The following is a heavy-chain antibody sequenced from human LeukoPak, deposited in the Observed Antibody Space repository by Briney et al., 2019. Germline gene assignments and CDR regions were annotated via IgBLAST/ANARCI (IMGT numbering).Heavy chain of an antibody. J-gene: IGHJ6*03. CDR2: IYQSGNN. CDR1: GGSNSSNY. CDR3: ARGLRVRTFGELSWYIDV. V-gene: IGHV4-59*01. Sequence: SETLSLTCTISGGSNSSNYWGWVRQPPGKGLEYIGYIYQSGNNNYNPSLKSRVTFSEETSKNQFSLKLNSVTAADTAVYYCARGLRVRTFGELSWYIDVWGKGTTVIVSS. D-gene: IGHD3-3*01.